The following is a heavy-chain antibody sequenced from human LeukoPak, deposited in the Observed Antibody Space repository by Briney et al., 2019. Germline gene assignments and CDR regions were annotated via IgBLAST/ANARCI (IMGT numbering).Heavy chain of an antibody. CDR1: GFTFSNYN. V-gene: IGHV3-21*01. CDR2: ISTSSSYI. CDR3: AKDRYYDSPIPYY. J-gene: IGHJ4*02. D-gene: IGHD3-22*01. Sequence: GGSLRLSCAASGFTFSNYNMNWVRQAPGKGLEWVSSISTSSSYIYYADSVKGRFTISRGNAKNSLYLQMNNLRAEDTAVYYCAKDRYYDSPIPYYWGQGTLVTVSS.